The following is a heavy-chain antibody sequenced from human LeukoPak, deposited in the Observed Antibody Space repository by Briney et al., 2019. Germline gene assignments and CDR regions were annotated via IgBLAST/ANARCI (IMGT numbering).Heavy chain of an antibody. CDR1: GFTFSSYA. CDR2: ISYDGSNK. J-gene: IGHJ6*02. CDR3: AREDISGSYFYYYGMGV. Sequence: GGSLRLSCAASGFTFSSYAMHWVRQAPGKGLEWVAVISYDGSNKYYADSVKGRFTISRDNSKNTLYLQMNSLRAEDTAVYYCAREDISGSYFYYYGMGVWGQGTTVTVSS. V-gene: IGHV3-30*04. D-gene: IGHD3-10*01.